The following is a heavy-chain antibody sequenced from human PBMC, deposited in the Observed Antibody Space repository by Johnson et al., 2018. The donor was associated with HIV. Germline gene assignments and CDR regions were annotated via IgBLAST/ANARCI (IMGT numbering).Heavy chain of an antibody. Sequence: QVQLVESGGGVVQPGRSLRLSCAASGFTFNNYGMHWVRQAPGKGLEWVAVIWYDGSNKFYIDSVKGRFTISRDNSKNTLSLQMNSLRAEDTAVYYCARGYYYDSSGSDDAFDIWGQGTMVTVSS. CDR2: IWYDGSNK. V-gene: IGHV3-33*01. CDR1: GFTFNNYG. J-gene: IGHJ3*02. CDR3: ARGYYYDSSGSDDAFDI. D-gene: IGHD3-22*01.